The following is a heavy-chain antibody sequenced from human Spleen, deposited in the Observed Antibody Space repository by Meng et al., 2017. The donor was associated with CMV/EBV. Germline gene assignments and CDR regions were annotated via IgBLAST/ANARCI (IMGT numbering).Heavy chain of an antibody. V-gene: IGHV3-9*01. CDR3: ARDTLYYGMDV. CDR1: GFTLDDHA. CDR2: INWNSGSI. J-gene: IGHJ6*02. Sequence: GGSLRLSCAVSGFTLDDHAMHWVRQAPGRGLEWVSGINWNSGSIGYADSVKGRFTISRDNAKNSLYLQMNSLRAEDTAVYYCARDTLYYGMDVWGQGTTVTVSS.